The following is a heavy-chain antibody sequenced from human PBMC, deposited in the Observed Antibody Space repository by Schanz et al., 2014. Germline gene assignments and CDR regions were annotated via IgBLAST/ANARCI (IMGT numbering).Heavy chain of an antibody. CDR2: IVPLLGVT. D-gene: IGHD3-10*01. J-gene: IGHJ4*02. CDR3: AEYASGNYYDL. V-gene: IGHV1-69*02. Sequence: QVPLVQSGAELKEPGSSVNVSCKTSGGTFNSYTIGWVRQAPGQGLEWMGRIVPLLGVTVYAQKFQGRVTFTADKATGTAYMELSRLKSEDTAMYYCAEYASGNYYDLWGQGTLVTVSS. CDR1: GGTFNSYT.